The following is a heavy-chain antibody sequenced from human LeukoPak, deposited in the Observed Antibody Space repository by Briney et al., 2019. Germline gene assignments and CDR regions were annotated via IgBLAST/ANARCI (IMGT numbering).Heavy chain of an antibody. CDR3: ARGVVAAPQTFDY. D-gene: IGHD2-15*01. J-gene: IGHJ4*02. V-gene: IGHV4-61*01. CDR1: GGSISSSYS. Sequence: SETLSLTCTVSGGSISSSYSWSWIRQPPGKGLEWIGYIYFSGSTNYNPSLKSRVTISVDTSKNQFSLKLSSVTAADTAVYYCARGVVAAPQTFDYWGQGTLVTVSS. CDR2: IYFSGST.